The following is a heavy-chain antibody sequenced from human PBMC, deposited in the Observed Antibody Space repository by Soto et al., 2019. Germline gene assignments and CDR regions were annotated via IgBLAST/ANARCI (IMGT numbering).Heavy chain of an antibody. Sequence: QVQLLQSGAEVKKPGSSVRVSCEASGGTFRTYAISWVRQAPGQGLEWMGEIIPIVGTVNYAQKFQGRVTITADESTTTVYMDLRSLRSEDTAVYYCSKGAVAGTPTSYYYYGMEVWGQGTTVTVSS. D-gene: IGHD6-19*01. CDR2: IIPIVGTV. CDR3: SKGAVAGTPTSYYYYGMEV. CDR1: GGTFRTYA. V-gene: IGHV1-69*12. J-gene: IGHJ6*02.